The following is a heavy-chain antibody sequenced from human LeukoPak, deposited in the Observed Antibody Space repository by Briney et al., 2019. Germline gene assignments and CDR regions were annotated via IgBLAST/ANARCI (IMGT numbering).Heavy chain of an antibody. J-gene: IGHJ4*02. CDR3: ARHPETYSGSYYVFDY. Sequence: GESLNISCKGSGYSFTSYWIGWVRQMPGKGLEWMGIIYPGDSDTRYSPSFQGQVTISADKSISTAYLQWSSLKASDTAMYYCARHPETYSGSYYVFDYWGQGTLVTVSS. V-gene: IGHV5-51*01. CDR1: GYSFTSYW. D-gene: IGHD1-26*01. CDR2: IYPGDSDT.